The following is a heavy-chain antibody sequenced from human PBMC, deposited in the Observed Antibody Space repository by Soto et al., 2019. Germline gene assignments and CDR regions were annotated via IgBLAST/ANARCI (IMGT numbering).Heavy chain of an antibody. V-gene: IGHV4-31*03. CDR1: GGSISSGGYY. D-gene: IGHD3-10*01. J-gene: IGHJ6*02. Sequence: QVQLQESGPGLVKPSQTLSLTCTVSGGSISSGGYYWSWIRQHPGKGLEWIGYIYYSGSTYYNPSLKSRVTISVDTSKNQFALKLSSVTAADTAVDYCARDSRRAMVRGVPQGMDVWGQGTTVTVSS. CDR2: IYYSGST. CDR3: ARDSRRAMVRGVPQGMDV.